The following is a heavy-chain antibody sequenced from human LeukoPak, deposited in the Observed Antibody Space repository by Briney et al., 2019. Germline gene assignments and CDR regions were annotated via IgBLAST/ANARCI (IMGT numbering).Heavy chain of an antibody. J-gene: IGHJ4*02. CDR1: GDSVSSNSAA. Sequence: SQTLSLTCAISGDSVSSNSAAWNWIRQSPSRGLEWLGRTYYRSKWYNDYAVSVKSRITINPDTTKNQFSLQLNSVTPEDTAVYYCARDHESSGWYRLNYWGQGTLVTVSS. D-gene: IGHD6-19*01. CDR3: ARDHESSGWYRLNY. V-gene: IGHV6-1*01. CDR2: TYYRSKWYN.